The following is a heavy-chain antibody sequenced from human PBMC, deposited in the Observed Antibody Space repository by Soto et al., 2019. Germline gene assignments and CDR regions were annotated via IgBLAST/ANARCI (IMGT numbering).Heavy chain of an antibody. CDR3: ASHIKVLTLYYYYGMDV. D-gene: IGHD2-21*01. J-gene: IGHJ6*02. CDR1: GGTFSSYA. V-gene: IGHV1-69*13. Sequence: SVKVSCKASGGTFSSYAISWVRQAPGQGLEWMGGIIPIFGTANYAQKFQGRVTITADESTSTAYMELSSLRSEDTAVYYCASHIKVLTLYYYYGMDVWGQGTTVTVSS. CDR2: IIPIFGTA.